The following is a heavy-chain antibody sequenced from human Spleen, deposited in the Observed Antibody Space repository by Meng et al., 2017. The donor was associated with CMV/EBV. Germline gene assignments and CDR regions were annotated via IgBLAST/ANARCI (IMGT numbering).Heavy chain of an antibody. CDR1: GFNFTNYE. Sequence: GGSLRLSCVVSGFNFTNYEMNWVRQAPGKGLEWVSYISSGGSTTHYADSVKGRFTVSRDNAKSSLHLHMNSLRAEDTAVYYCAKDPYEYSGSSGFDYWGQGTLVTVSS. V-gene: IGHV3-48*03. J-gene: IGHJ4*02. CDR3: AKDPYEYSGSSGFDY. D-gene: IGHD6-6*01. CDR2: ISSGGSTT.